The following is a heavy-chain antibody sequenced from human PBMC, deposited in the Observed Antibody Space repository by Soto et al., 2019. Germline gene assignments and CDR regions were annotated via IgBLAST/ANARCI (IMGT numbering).Heavy chain of an antibody. J-gene: IGHJ6*02. Sequence: QVQLVQSGAEVKKPGASVKVSCKDSGYTFTSYDINWVRQATGQGLEWMGWMNPNSGNTCYAQKFQGIVTMTRNTSISTAYMELSSLGSEETSVYYCARGHVGYYYYDGMDVWGQGTTVTVSS. V-gene: IGHV1-8*01. CDR1: GYTFTSYD. CDR3: ARGHVGYYYYDGMDV. CDR2: MNPNSGNT.